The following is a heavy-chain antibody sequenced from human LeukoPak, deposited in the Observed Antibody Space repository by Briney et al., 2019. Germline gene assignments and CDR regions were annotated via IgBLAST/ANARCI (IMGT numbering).Heavy chain of an antibody. CDR3: ARGYYDILTF. CDR1: GGTFTSYA. J-gene: IGHJ4*02. Sequence: ASVKVSCKASGGTFTSYAISWVRQAPGQGLERMGGIIPIFGTANYAQKFQGRVTITADESTSTAYMELSSLRSEDTAVYYCARGYYDILTFWGQGTLVTVSS. CDR2: IIPIFGTA. V-gene: IGHV1-69*13. D-gene: IGHD3-9*01.